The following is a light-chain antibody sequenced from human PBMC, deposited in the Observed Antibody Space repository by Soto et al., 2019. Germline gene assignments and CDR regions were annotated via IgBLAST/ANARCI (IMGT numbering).Light chain of an antibody. CDR2: DVT. CDR1: SGDVGGYNY. V-gene: IGLV2-11*01. CDR3: CSYAGSVYV. Sequence: QSVLTQPRSVSGSPGQPVTISCTGTSGDVGGYNYVSWYQQHPGKAPKVMIFDVTKRPSGVPDRFSGSKSGNTASLTISGLQAEDEADYYCCSYAGSVYVFGTGTKVTVL. J-gene: IGLJ1*01.